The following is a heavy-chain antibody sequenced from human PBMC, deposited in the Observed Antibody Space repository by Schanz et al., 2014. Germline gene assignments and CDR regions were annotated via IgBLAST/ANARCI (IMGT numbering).Heavy chain of an antibody. CDR2: ISGSGGST. CDR1: GLNFDYYG. D-gene: IGHD2-21*01. CDR3: AREDCSATSCYFRY. V-gene: IGHV3-23*04. J-gene: IGHJ4*02. Sequence: VQLVESGGGVVQPGRSLRLSCATSGLNFDYYGMNWVRQAPGKGLEWVSAISGSGGSTYYADSVKGRFIISRDNSNNTVYLQMNTLRAEDTAVYYCAREDCSATSCYFRYWGQGTLVTVSS.